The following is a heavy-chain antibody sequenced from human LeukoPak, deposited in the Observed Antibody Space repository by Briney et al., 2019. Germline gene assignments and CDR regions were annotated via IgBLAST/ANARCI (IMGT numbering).Heavy chain of an antibody. D-gene: IGHD4-23*01. V-gene: IGHV3-7*01. CDR3: ARAPTTVITPAIDP. J-gene: IGHJ5*02. CDR1: GFTFSNYW. CDR2: IKRDGSEE. Sequence: GGSLRLSCAVSGFTFSNYWMSWVRQAPGKGLEWVANIKRDGSEEYCVDSVRGRFTISRDNAKNSLYLQMNSLRVEDTAVYYCARAPTTVITPAIDPWGQGTLVTVSS.